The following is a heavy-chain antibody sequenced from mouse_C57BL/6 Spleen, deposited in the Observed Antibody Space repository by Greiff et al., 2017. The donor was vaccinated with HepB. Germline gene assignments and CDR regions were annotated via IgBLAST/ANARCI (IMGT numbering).Heavy chain of an antibody. Sequence: VQLQQSGPELVKPGASVKISCKASGYAFSSSWMNWVKQRPGKGLEWIGRIYPGDGDTNYNGKFKGKATLTADKSSSTAYMQLSSLTSEDSAVYFCARGVDYDAMDYWGQRTSVTVAS. V-gene: IGHV1-82*01. CDR3: ARGVDYDAMDY. CDR1: GYAFSSSW. J-gene: IGHJ4*01. CDR2: IYPGDGDT.